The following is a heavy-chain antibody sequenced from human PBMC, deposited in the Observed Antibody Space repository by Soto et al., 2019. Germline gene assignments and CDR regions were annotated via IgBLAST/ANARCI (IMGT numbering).Heavy chain of an antibody. Sequence: SETLSLTCTVSGGSMSSYFWSLIRQPPGKGLEWIGYIYYTGSTDYNPSLKSRVTISVDTSKNQFSLKLRSVTAADTAVYYCARVIGAWYEHDYWGQGTLVTVSS. CDR2: IYYTGST. CDR3: ARVIGAWYEHDY. J-gene: IGHJ4*02. V-gene: IGHV4-59*01. CDR1: GGSMSSYF. D-gene: IGHD6-19*01.